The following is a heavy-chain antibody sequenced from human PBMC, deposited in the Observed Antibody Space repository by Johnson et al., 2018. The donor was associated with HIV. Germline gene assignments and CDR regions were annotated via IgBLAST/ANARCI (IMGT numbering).Heavy chain of an antibody. CDR3: AKGWGRGTFSTDDSFDI. J-gene: IGHJ3*02. Sequence: QVQLVESGGGVVRPGGSLRLSCAASGFTLSSYGMHWVRQAPGKGLEWVAVISYDGSNKYYADSVKGRFTISRDNSKNTLYLQMNSLRAEDTAVYYCAKGWGRGTFSTDDSFDIWGQGTMVTVSS. CDR1: GFTLSSYG. V-gene: IGHV3-30*18. D-gene: IGHD1-26*01. CDR2: ISYDGSNK.